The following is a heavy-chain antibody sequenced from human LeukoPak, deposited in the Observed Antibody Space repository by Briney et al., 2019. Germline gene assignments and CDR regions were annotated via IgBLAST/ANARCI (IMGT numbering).Heavy chain of an antibody. CDR1: GGPIISGGYY. CDR3: ARRDGALFDY. Sequence: KPSQTLSLTCTVSGGPIISGGYYWSWIRQHPGKGLEWIGYTYYSGSTYYNPSLKSRVTISVDTSKNQFSLKLSSVTAADTAVYYCARRDGALFDYWGQGTLVTVSS. CDR2: TYYSGST. D-gene: IGHD4-17*01. V-gene: IGHV4-31*03. J-gene: IGHJ4*02.